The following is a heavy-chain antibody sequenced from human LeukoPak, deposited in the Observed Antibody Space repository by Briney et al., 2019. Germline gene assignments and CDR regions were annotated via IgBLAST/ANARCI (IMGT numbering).Heavy chain of an antibody. CDR3: ARSRYYFYGMDV. D-gene: IGHD6-25*01. CDR2: ITTGGSTI. CDR1: GFTFSSYE. V-gene: IGHV3-48*03. Sequence: GGSLRLSCAASGFTFSSYEMNWVRQAPGKGLEWVSHITTGGSTIYYADSVRGRFTISRDNAKNSLYLQLDSLRAEDTALYYRARSRYYFYGMDVWGQGTTVTVSS. J-gene: IGHJ6*02.